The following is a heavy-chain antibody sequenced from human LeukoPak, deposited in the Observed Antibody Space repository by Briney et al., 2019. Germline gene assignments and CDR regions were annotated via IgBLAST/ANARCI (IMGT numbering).Heavy chain of an antibody. CDR2: IKHTGRT. CDR1: GGSFSGNY. D-gene: IGHD1-1*01. V-gene: IGHV4-34*01. Sequence: SETLSLTCAVYGGSFSGNYWCWVRRPPGKGLEWIGEIKHTGRTTYNPALKSRGSMPLDTSKNEFSLRLKSVTAADTAVYYCARERYTALDRYFDLWGRGTLVTVSS. J-gene: IGHJ2*01. CDR3: ARERYTALDRYFDL.